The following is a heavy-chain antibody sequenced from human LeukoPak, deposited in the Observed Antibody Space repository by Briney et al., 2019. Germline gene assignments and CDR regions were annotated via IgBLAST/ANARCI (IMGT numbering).Heavy chain of an antibody. Sequence: PSETLSLTCAVYGGSFIGNYWSWIRQPPGKGLEWIGEINHSGSTNYNPSLKSRVTISMDTSKNQFSLKLSSVTAADTAAYYCARGPSYGSGSPERGVDMDVWGKGTTVTVSS. V-gene: IGHV4-34*01. CDR1: GGSFIGNY. J-gene: IGHJ6*03. CDR3: ARGPSYGSGSPERGVDMDV. CDR2: INHSGST. D-gene: IGHD3-10*01.